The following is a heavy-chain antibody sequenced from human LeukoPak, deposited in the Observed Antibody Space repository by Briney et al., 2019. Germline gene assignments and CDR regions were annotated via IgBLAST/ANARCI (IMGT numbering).Heavy chain of an antibody. D-gene: IGHD3-16*02. V-gene: IGHV3-23*01. CDR3: ARTEDYVWGNSRYGVFDI. Sequence: GGSLRLSCAASGFTFSSHAMGWVRQAPGKGLEWVSSITGSGGSTYYGDSMKGRFTISRDNSKNTLYLQMNSLRAEDTAVYYCARTEDYVWGNSRYGVFDIWGQGTMVTVSS. J-gene: IGHJ3*02. CDR2: ITGSGGST. CDR1: GFTFSSHA.